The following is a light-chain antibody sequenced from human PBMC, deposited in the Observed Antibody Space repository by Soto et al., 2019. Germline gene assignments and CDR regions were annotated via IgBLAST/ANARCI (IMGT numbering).Light chain of an antibody. CDR1: QSILHSDGYNY. Sequence: DVVMTQTPLSLPVTPGEPASISCRSSQSILHSDGYNYLDWFLQRPGQSPQLLIYLGSNRASGVPDRFSGSGSGTDFTLRISRVEAEDVGVYYCRQALPTPLTFGGGTTLQIK. CDR2: LGS. CDR3: RQALPTPLT. J-gene: IGKJ4*01. V-gene: IGKV2-28*01.